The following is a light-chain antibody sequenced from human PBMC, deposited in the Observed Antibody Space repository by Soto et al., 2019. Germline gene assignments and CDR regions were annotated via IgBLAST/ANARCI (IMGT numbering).Light chain of an antibody. Sequence: EIVLTQSPGTLSLSPGERATLSCRASQSVSSIHLAWYQQKPGQAPRLVIYAASSRATGIPDRFSGSGSGTDFTLTISRVEPEDFAVYYCQQYSRSPQKMYTFGQGTKLEIK. V-gene: IGKV3-20*01. CDR2: AAS. J-gene: IGKJ2*01. CDR1: QSVSSIH. CDR3: QQYSRSPQKMYT.